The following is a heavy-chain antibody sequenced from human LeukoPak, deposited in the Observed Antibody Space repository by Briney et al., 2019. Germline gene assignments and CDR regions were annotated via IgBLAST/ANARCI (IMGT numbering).Heavy chain of an antibody. CDR3: ARRSCSGGSCCLDY. J-gene: IGHJ4*02. CDR1: GGSISSYY. Sequence: SETLSLTCTVSGGSISSYYWSWIRQSPGKGLEWIGYIYYSGSTNYNPSLKSRVTISVDTSKNQFSLKLSSVTAADTAVYYCARRSCSGGSCCLDYWGQGTLVTVSS. D-gene: IGHD2-15*01. V-gene: IGHV4-59*08. CDR2: IYYSGST.